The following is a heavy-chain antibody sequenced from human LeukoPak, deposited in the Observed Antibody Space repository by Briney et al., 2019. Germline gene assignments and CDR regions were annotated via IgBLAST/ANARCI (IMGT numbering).Heavy chain of an antibody. Sequence: SETLSLTCTVSGGSISSYYWSWIRQPPGKGLEWIGYIYYSGSANYNPSLKSRVTISVGTSKNQFSLKLSSVTAADTAVYYCAGALRVEMATVQFDYWGQGTLVTVS. CDR1: GGSISSYY. J-gene: IGHJ4*02. CDR2: IYYSGSA. V-gene: IGHV4-59*01. CDR3: AGALRVEMATVQFDY. D-gene: IGHD5-24*01.